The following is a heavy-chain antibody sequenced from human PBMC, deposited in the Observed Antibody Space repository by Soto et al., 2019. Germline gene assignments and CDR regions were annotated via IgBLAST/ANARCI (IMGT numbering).Heavy chain of an antibody. CDR1: GGTFSSYA. J-gene: IGHJ4*02. V-gene: IGHV1-69*13. D-gene: IGHD6-6*01. CDR2: IIPIFGTA. Sequence: GASVKVSCKASGGTFSSYAISWVRQAPGQGLEWMGGIIPIFGTANYAQKFQGRVTITADESTSTAYMELSSLRSEDTAVYYCARVLHSSSSIDYWGQGTLVTVSS. CDR3: ARVLHSSSSIDY.